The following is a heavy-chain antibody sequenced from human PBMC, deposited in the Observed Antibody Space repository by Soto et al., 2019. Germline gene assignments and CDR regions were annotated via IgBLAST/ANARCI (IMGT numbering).Heavy chain of an antibody. D-gene: IGHD2-2*01. V-gene: IGHV1-69*13. CDR2: IIPIFGTA. CDR3: AGVGTMGYSYSYGMDV. CDR1: GGTFSSYA. Sequence: GASVKVSCKASGGTFSSYAISWVRQAPGQGLEWMGGIIPIFGTANYAQKFQGRVTITADESTSTAYMELSSLRSEDTAVYYCAGVGTMGYSYSYGMDVWGQGTTLTVSS. J-gene: IGHJ6*02.